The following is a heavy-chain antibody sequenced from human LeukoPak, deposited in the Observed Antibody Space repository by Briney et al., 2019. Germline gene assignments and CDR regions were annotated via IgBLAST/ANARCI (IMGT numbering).Heavy chain of an antibody. J-gene: IGHJ4*02. CDR1: GYTFTGYY. Sequence: ASVKVSCKASGYTFTGYYMHWVRQAPGQGLEWMGWINPNSGGTNYAQKFQGRVTMTRDTSISTAYMELSRLRSDDTAVYYCARDQPDSSGWYLDYWGQGTLVTVSS. V-gene: IGHV1-2*02. D-gene: IGHD6-19*01. CDR2: INPNSGGT. CDR3: ARDQPDSSGWYLDY.